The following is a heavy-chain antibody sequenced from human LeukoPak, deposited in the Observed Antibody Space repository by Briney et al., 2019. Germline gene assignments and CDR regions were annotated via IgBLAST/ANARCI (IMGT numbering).Heavy chain of an antibody. CDR1: GYTFTSYG. CDR2: ISAYNGNT. Sequence: ASVKVSCKASGYTFTSYGISWVRQAPGQGLEWMGWISAYNGNTNYAQKLQGRVTMTTDTSTSTAYMELRSLRSDDTAVYYCARDGGLGYCSSTSLGEWCYGMDVWGQGTTVTVSS. V-gene: IGHV1-18*01. CDR3: ARDGGLGYCSSTSLGEWCYGMDV. D-gene: IGHD2-2*01. J-gene: IGHJ6*02.